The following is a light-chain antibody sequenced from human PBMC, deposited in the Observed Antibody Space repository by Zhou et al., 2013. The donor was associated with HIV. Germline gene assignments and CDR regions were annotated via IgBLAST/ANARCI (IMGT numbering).Light chain of an antibody. CDR2: AAS. CDR1: QDISNY. Sequence: DIQMTQSPSSLSASVGDRVTITCQASQDISNYLNWYQQKPGKAPKLLIYAASSLQGGVPSRFSGSGSGTEFTLTISSLQPEDFATYYCQQSYSTSRGRWTFGQGTKVEIK. V-gene: IGKV1-39*01. J-gene: IGKJ1*01. CDR3: QQSYSTSRGRWT.